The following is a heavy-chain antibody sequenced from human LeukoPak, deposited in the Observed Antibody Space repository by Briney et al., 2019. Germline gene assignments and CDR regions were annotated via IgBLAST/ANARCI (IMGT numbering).Heavy chain of an antibody. V-gene: IGHV4-4*08. CDR1: GGSISSYY. D-gene: IGHD6-6*01. J-gene: IGHJ5*02. CDR2: IYTSGST. CDR3: AREVTRTYSSSSGDLFHP. Sequence: SETLSLTCTVSGGSISSYYWSWIRQPPGKGLEWIGRIYTSGSTNYNPSLKSRVTISVDTSKNQFSLKLSSVTAADTAVYYCAREVTRTYSSSSGDLFHPWGQGTLVTVSS.